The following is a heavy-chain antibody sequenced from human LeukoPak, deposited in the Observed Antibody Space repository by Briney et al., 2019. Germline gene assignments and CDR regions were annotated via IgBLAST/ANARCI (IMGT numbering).Heavy chain of an antibody. Sequence: PGGSLRLSCAASGITFSSYGMHWVRQAPGKGLEWVAFIRYDGSHKYYADSVKGRFTISRDNYKNTLYLQMNSLRTEDTALYYCAKDVGNRWSIELIDYWGQGTLVTVSS. D-gene: IGHD2-15*01. CDR3: AKDVGNRWSIELIDY. CDR2: IRYDGSHK. CDR1: GITFSSYG. J-gene: IGHJ4*02. V-gene: IGHV3-30*02.